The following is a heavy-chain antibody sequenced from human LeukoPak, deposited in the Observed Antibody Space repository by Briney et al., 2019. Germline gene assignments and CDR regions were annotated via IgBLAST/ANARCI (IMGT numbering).Heavy chain of an antibody. CDR2: IKQDGSEK. Sequence: PGGSLRLSCAASGFTFSSYWMSWVRQAPGKGLEWVANIKQDGSEKYYVDSVRGRFTISRDNAKNSLYLQMNSLRAEDTAVYYCARDGDYYYDSTPGIQHWGQGTLVTVSS. D-gene: IGHD3-22*01. V-gene: IGHV3-7*01. J-gene: IGHJ1*01. CDR1: GFTFSSYW. CDR3: ARDGDYYYDSTPGIQH.